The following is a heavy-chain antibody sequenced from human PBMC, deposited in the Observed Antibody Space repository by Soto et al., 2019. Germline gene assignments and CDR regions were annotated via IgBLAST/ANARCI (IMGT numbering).Heavy chain of an antibody. CDR3: ARGYHQYIEGDYGDYPGDVFDI. Sequence: ASVKVSCKASGYTFTSYDINWVRQATGQGLEWMGWMNPNSGNTGYAQKFQGRVTMTRNTSISTAYMELSSLRSEDTAVYYCARGYHQYIEGDYGDYPGDVFDIWGQGTRVPVSS. V-gene: IGHV1-8*01. CDR2: MNPNSGNT. CDR1: GYTFTSYD. D-gene: IGHD4-17*01. J-gene: IGHJ3*02.